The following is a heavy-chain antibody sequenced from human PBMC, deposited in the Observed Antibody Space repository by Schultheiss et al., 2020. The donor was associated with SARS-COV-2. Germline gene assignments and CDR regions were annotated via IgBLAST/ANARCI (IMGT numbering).Heavy chain of an antibody. J-gene: IGHJ3*02. Sequence: GESLKISCKGSGYSFTSYWIGWVRQMPGKGLEWMGIIYPGNSDTRYSPSFQGQVTISAAKSISPAYLQWSSLKASDTAMYYCARQKGGATLTSHYAFDIWGQGTMVTGSS. CDR2: IYPGNSDT. CDR1: GYSFTSYW. D-gene: IGHD1-26*01. CDR3: ARQKGGATLTSHYAFDI. V-gene: IGHV5-51*01.